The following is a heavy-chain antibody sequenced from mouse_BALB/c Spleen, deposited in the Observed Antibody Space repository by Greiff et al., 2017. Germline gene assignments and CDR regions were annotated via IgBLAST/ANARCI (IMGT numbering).Heavy chain of an antibody. CDR1: GFAFSSYD. CDR2: ISSGGGST. V-gene: IGHV5-12-1*01. D-gene: IGHD4-1*01. J-gene: IGHJ4*01. Sequence: VESGGGLVKPGGSLKLSCAASGFAFSSYDMSWVRQTPEKRLEWVAYISSGGGSTYYPDTMERRFIISRDNTKKTLYLQMSSLRSEDTALYYCARHAPTGAMDYWGQGTSVTVSS. CDR3: ARHAPTGAMDY.